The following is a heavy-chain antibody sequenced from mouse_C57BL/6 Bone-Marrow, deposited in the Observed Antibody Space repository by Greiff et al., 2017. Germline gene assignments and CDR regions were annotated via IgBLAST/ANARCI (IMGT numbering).Heavy chain of an antibody. Sequence: QVQLQQPGAELVMPGASVKLSCKASGYTFTSYWMHWVKQRPGQGLEWIGEIDPSDSYTNYNQKFKGKSTLTVDKSSSTAYMQLSSLTAKDSAVYYCARWNYGSSYGRDYFDYWGQGTTLTVSS. CDR2: IDPSDSYT. CDR3: ARWNYGSSYGRDYFDY. D-gene: IGHD1-1*01. V-gene: IGHV1-69*01. CDR1: GYTFTSYW. J-gene: IGHJ2*01.